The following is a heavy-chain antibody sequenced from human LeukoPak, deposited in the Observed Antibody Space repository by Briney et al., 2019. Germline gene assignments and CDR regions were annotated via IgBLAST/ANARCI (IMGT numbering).Heavy chain of an antibody. CDR1: GFTFDDYG. CDR3: ARASRGYNYGYFDY. D-gene: IGHD5-18*01. V-gene: IGHV3-66*01. Sequence: PRGSLRLSCAASGFTFDDYGMSWVRQAPGKGLEWVSVIYSGGGTYYADSVKGRFTISRDNSRNTLYLQMNSLRAEDTAVYYCARASRGYNYGYFDYWGQGTLVTVSS. J-gene: IGHJ4*02. CDR2: IYSGGGT.